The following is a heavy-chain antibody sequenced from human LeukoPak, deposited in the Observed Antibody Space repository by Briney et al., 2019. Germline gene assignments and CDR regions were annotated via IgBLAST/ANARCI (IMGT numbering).Heavy chain of an antibody. CDR2: ISGRGGST. D-gene: IGHD4-17*01. J-gene: IGHJ4*02. CDR3: AKLSATVTYKYYFDY. CDR1: GFTFSSYA. V-gene: IGHV3-23*01. Sequence: GGSLRLSCAASGFTFSSYAMSWVRQAPGKGLEWVSAISGRGGSTYYADSVKGRFTISRDNSKNTLYLQMNSLRAEDTAVYYCAKLSATVTYKYYFDYWGQGTLVTVSS.